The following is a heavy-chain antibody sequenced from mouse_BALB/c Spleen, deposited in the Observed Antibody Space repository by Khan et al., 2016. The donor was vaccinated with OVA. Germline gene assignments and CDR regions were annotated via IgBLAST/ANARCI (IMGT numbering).Heavy chain of an antibody. J-gene: IGHJ2*01. CDR1: GYSFTSYW. Sequence: EVQLQESGTVLARPGASVKMSCKASGYSFTSYWMHWVKQRPGQGLEWIGAIYPGNSDTRYNQKFKGKAKLTAVTSASTAYMELISLTNEDSAVYYCTRSYDSYYFDYWGQGTTRTVSS. D-gene: IGHD2-4*01. CDR3: TRSYDSYYFDY. V-gene: IGHV1-5*01. CDR2: IYPGNSDT.